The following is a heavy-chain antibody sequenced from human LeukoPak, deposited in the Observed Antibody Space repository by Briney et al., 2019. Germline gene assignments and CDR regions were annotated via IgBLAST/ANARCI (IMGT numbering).Heavy chain of an antibody. V-gene: IGHV3-21*01. CDR2: ISSSSSYI. Sequence: GGSLRLSCAASGFTFSSYSMNWVRQAPGKGLEWVSSISSSSSYIYYAGSVKGRFTISRDNAKNSLYLQMNSLRAEDTAVYYCARDKVATIDYWGQGTLVTVSS. CDR3: ARDKVATIDY. CDR1: GFTFSSYS. D-gene: IGHD5-24*01. J-gene: IGHJ4*02.